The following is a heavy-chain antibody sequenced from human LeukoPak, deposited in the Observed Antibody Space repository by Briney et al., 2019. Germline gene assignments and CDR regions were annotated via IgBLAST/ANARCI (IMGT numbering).Heavy chain of an antibody. Sequence: SLKVSCKASGGTFSSYGISWVRQAPGQGLEWMGGIIPIFGTANYAQKFQGRVTITADKSTSTAYMELSSLRSEDTAVYYCAREGYSGSYNNYFDYWGQGTLVTVSS. V-gene: IGHV1-69*06. CDR1: GGTFSSYG. CDR2: IIPIFGTA. D-gene: IGHD1-26*01. J-gene: IGHJ4*02. CDR3: AREGYSGSYNNYFDY.